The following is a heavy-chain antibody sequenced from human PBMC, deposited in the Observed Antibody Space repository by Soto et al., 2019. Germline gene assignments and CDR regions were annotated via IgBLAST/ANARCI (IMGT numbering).Heavy chain of an antibody. J-gene: IGHJ4*02. CDR3: ARARHDFWSCRFDY. D-gene: IGHD3-3*01. CDR2: IDASGHT. V-gene: IGHV4-4*07. CDR1: DGSISTYY. Sequence: SETLSLTCTVSDGSISTYYCNWIRQPSGEALEWIARIDASGHTDYDTSVNSRVTMAVDTSNNQFSLRLSTVTSANTAVYYCARARHDFWSCRFDYWGQGAQVTVSS.